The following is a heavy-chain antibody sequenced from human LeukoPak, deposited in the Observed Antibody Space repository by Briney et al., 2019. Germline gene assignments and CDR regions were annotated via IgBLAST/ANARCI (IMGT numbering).Heavy chain of an antibody. CDR1: GFTFSSYA. Sequence: GGSLRLSCAASGFTFSSYAMSWVRQAPGKGLEWVSAISGSGGGTYYADSVKGRFTISRDNSKNTLYLQMNSLRAEDTAVYYCAKDPEIVGATYFDYWGQGTLVTVSS. CDR3: AKDPEIVGATYFDY. D-gene: IGHD1-26*01. V-gene: IGHV3-23*01. J-gene: IGHJ4*02. CDR2: ISGSGGGT.